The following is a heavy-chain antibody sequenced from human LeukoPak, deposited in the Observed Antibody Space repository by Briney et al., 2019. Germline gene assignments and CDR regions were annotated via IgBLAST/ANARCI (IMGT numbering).Heavy chain of an antibody. J-gene: IGHJ4*02. CDR1: GFTFSSYA. Sequence: GGSLRLSCAASGFTFSSYAMSWVRQAPGKGMEWVSAISGSGGSTYYADSVKGRFTISRDNSKNTLYLQMNSLRAEDTAVYYRAKSKYSSSSVGGWDYWGQGTLVTVSS. CDR3: AKSKYSSSSVGGWDY. V-gene: IGHV3-23*01. D-gene: IGHD6-6*01. CDR2: ISGSGGST.